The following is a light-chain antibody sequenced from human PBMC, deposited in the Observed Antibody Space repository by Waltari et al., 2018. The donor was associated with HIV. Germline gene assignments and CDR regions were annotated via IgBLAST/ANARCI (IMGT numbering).Light chain of an antibody. Sequence: QSALTQPPSASGSPGQSVTISCTGTSSDVGGSKYVSWYQQHPGKAPKLMIYEVNKRPSGVPDRFSGSKSANTASLTVSGLQADDEADYYCNSYAGSNNWVFGRGTKLTVL. CDR1: SSDVGGSKY. CDR3: NSYAGSNNWV. V-gene: IGLV2-8*01. CDR2: EVN. J-gene: IGLJ3*02.